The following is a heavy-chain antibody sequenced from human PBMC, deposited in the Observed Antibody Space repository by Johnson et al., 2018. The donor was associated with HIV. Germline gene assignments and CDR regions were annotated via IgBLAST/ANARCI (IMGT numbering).Heavy chain of an antibody. Sequence: QVQLVESGGGVVQPGRSLRLSCAASGFTFSNYGMHWVRQAPGKGLEWVAGTWFDGSKTCYSDSVRGRFIISRDNSKNTLYLQMNSLRAEDTALYYCAKVAVATAAGGVPLDIWGPGTMVTVSA. V-gene: IGHV3-33*03. D-gene: IGHD6-13*01. J-gene: IGHJ3*02. CDR1: GFTFSNYG. CDR3: AKVAVATAAGGVPLDI. CDR2: TWFDGSKT.